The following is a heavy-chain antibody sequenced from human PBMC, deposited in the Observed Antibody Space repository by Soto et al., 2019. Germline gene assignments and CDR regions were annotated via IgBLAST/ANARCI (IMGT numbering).Heavy chain of an antibody. CDR1: GFTFSNAW. CDR3: TTDPVTMIVVVPSSG. CDR2: IKSKTDGGTT. J-gene: IGHJ4*02. V-gene: IGHV3-15*07. D-gene: IGHD3-22*01. Sequence: GGSLRLSCAASGFTFSNAWMNWVRQAPGKGLEWVGRIKSKTDGGTTDYAAPVKGRFTISRDDSKNTLYLQMNSLKTEDTGGYYCTTDPVTMIVVVPSSGWGQGTLVTV.